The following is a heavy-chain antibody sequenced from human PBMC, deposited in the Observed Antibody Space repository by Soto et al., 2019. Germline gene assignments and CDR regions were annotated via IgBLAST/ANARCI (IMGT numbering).Heavy chain of an antibody. Sequence: VNPTETLTLTCNVSGFSLSNAKTGLSWIRHPPGKALEWLTHIFSNDDKSYSTSLKSRLTISKDTSKSQVVLTMTNLDPVDTAKYSCARRETNYYYGMDVWGQGTRVTISS. CDR3: ARRETNYYYGMDV. CDR2: IFSNDDK. V-gene: IGHV2-26*01. D-gene: IGHD2-8*01. J-gene: IGHJ6*02. CDR1: GFSLSNAKTG.